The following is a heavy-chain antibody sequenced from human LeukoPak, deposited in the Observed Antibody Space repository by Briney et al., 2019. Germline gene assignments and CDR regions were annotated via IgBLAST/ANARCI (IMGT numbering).Heavy chain of an antibody. J-gene: IGHJ3*02. CDR2: IYYSGST. Sequence: PSETLSLTCTVSGGSISSYYWSWVRQPPGKGLEWIGYIYYSGSTNYNPSLKSRVTISVDTSKNQFSLKLSSVTAADTAVYYCARDTPTSLDIWGQGTMVTVSS. CDR1: GGSISSYY. V-gene: IGHV4-59*01. CDR3: ARDTPTSLDI.